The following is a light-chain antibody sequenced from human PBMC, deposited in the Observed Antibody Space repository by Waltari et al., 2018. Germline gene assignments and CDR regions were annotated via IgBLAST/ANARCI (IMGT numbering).Light chain of an antibody. J-gene: IGKJ4*01. Sequence: ETLMTQSPATLSVSPGERATLPCRASQSVSSILAWYQQKPGQAPRLLIYGASTRATGIPARFSGSGSGTEFTLTISSLQSEDFAVYYCQQYNDWPPGFFGGGTKVEIK. CDR3: QQYNDWPPGF. V-gene: IGKV3-15*01. CDR2: GAS. CDR1: QSVSSI.